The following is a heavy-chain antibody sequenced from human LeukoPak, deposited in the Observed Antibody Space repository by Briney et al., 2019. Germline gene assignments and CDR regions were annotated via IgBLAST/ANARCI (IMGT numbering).Heavy chain of an antibody. CDR3: ARGRVEMATIAYFDY. CDR1: GGSFSGYY. CDR2: INHSGST. V-gene: IGHV4-34*01. J-gene: IGHJ4*02. Sequence: SETLSLTCAVYGGSFSGYYWSWIRQPPGKGLEGIGEINHSGSTNYNPSLKSRVTISVDTSKNQCSLKLTSVTAAATVVYYCARGRVEMATIAYFDYWGQGTLVTAPS. D-gene: IGHD5-24*01.